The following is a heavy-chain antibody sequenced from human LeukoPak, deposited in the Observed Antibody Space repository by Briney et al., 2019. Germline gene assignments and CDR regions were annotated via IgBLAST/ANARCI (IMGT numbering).Heavy chain of an antibody. D-gene: IGHD2-15*01. V-gene: IGHV4-28*01. CDR3: ARNPRGGRGYFDL. J-gene: IGHJ5*02. CDR2: IYKSGDT. Sequence: SDTLSLTCAVSGYSISSDNWWGWIRQPPGKGLEWVGYIYKSGDTFYNPSLTSRVTMSLDTSKNQFSLRLSSVTAVDTAVYFCARNPRGGRGYFDLWGPGTLVTVSS. CDR1: GYSISSDNW.